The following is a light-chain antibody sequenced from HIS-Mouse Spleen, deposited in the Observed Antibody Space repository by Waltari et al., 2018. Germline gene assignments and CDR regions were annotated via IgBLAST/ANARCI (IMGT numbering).Light chain of an antibody. V-gene: IGKV3-15*01. J-gene: IGKJ1*01. CDR3: QQYNNWPWT. CDR1: PRLSSN. Sequence: EIVMTQSPATLSVSPGERATLPCRASPRLSSNLAWYQQKPGQAPRLLIYCASTRATGIPARFSGSGSGTEFTLTISSMQSEDFAVYYCQQYNNWPWTFGQGTKVEIK. CDR2: CAS.